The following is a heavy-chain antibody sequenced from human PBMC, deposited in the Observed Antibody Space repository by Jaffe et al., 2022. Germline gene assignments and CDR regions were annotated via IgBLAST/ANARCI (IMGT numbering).Heavy chain of an antibody. V-gene: IGHV3-9*01. CDR3: AKDISSGTYHYYYMDV. D-gene: IGHD6-19*01. Sequence: EVQLVESGGGLVQSGRSLRLSCSASGFTFDDYAMHWVRQAPGKGLEWVSGISWNNGSIDYADSVKGRFTISRDNAKNSLHLQMSSLRPEDTALYYCAKDISSGTYHYYYMDVWGKGTTVTVSS. CDR1: GFTFDDYA. J-gene: IGHJ6*03. CDR2: ISWNNGSI.